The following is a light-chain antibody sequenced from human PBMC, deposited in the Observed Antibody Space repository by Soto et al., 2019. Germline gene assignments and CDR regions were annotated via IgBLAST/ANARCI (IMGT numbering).Light chain of an antibody. CDR1: QSVSSNY. V-gene: IGKV3-20*01. CDR2: GAS. CDR3: QQYAYSPRT. J-gene: IGKJ2*01. Sequence: EIVLTQSPGTLSLSPGERATLSCRASQSVSSNYLAWYQQKPGQAPRLLIYGASSRATGIPDRFSGSGSGTDFTLTISRLEPEDFAVYHCQQYAYSPRTFGRGTKVDIK.